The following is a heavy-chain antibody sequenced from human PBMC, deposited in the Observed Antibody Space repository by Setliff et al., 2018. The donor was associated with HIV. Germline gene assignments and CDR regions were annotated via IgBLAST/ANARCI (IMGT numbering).Heavy chain of an antibody. CDR2: IFHSAST. V-gene: IGHV4-38-2*01. J-gene: IGHJ4*02. D-gene: IGHD5-12*01. CDR3: ARRGAYGYDYFDY. Sequence: PSQTLSLTCVVSGYSISSGYYWDWIRQPPGKGLEWIANIFHSASTNYNPSLKSRVTISIDTSKNQFSLKLTSVTAADTAVYYCARRGAYGYDYFDYWGPGTLVTVYS. CDR1: GYSISSGYY.